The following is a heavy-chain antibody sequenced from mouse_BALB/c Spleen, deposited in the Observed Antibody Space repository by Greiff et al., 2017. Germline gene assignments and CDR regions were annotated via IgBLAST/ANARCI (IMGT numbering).Heavy chain of an antibody. CDR3: TREGGIPFAY. J-gene: IGHJ3*01. CDR1: GYTFTSYY. Sequence: QVQLQQSGAELVKPGASVKLSCKASGYTFTSYYMYWVKQRPGQGLEWIGEINPSNGGTNFNEKFKSKATLTVDKSSSTAYMQLSSLTSEDSAVYYCTREGGIPFAYWGQGTLVTVSA. CDR2: INPSNGGT. V-gene: IGHV1S81*02. D-gene: IGHD5-1-1*01.